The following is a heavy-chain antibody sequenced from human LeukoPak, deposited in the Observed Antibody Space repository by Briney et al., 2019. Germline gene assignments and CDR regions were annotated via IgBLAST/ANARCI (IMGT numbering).Heavy chain of an antibody. D-gene: IGHD6-13*01. CDR2: INPNSGGT. V-gene: IGHV1-2*02. J-gene: IGHJ3*02. CDR1: GGTFSNYA. CDR3: ARGSAGTAFDAFDI. Sequence: ASVKVSCKASGGTFSNYAISWVRQAPGQGLEWMGWINPNSGGTNYAQKFQGRVTMTRDTSVSTAYMELSRLRSDDTAVYYCARGSAGTAFDAFDIWGQGTMVTVSS.